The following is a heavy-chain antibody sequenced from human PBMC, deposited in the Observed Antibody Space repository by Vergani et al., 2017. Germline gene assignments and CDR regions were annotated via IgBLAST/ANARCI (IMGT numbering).Heavy chain of an antibody. J-gene: IGHJ4*02. D-gene: IGHD6-19*01. V-gene: IGHV3-30*18. CDR2: ISYDGSNK. CDR1: GFTFSSYG. CDR3: AKDSLDNSSGWYPSY. Sequence: QVQLVESGGGVVPPGRSLSLSCAASGFTFSSYGMHWVRQAPGKGLEWVAVISYDGSNKYYADSVKGRFTISRDNSKNTLYLQMNSLRAEDTAVYYCAKDSLDNSSGWYPSYWGQGTLVTVSS.